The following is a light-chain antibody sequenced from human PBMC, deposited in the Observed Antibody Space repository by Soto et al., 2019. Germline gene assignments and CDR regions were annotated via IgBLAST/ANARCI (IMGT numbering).Light chain of an antibody. CDR3: QQTYSTPPA. CDR1: QTINNN. J-gene: IGKJ5*01. CDR2: AAS. Sequence: DIEMTQSPASLSASVGDRVTISCRTSQTINNNLNWYQQKPGKAPKLLIYAASSLMSGVPSRFSGSGSGTDFTLTISSLQPEDFATYFCQQTYSTPPAFGQGTRLDIK. V-gene: IGKV1-39*01.